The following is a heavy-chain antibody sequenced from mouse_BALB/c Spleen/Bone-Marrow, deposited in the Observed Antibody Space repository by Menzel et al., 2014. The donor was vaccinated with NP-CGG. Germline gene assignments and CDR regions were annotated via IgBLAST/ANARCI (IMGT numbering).Heavy chain of an antibody. CDR1: GFDFSRYW. Sequence: EVQRVESGGGLVQPGGSLKLSCAASGFDFSRYWMSWVRQAPGKGLEWIGEINPDSSTINYKPSLKDKFIISRDNAKNTLYLQMSKVRSEDTALYYCARRNYYGNLFVWGAGTTVTVSS. V-gene: IGHV4-1*02. CDR3: ARRNYYGNLFV. D-gene: IGHD1-1*01. J-gene: IGHJ1*01. CDR2: INPDSSTI.